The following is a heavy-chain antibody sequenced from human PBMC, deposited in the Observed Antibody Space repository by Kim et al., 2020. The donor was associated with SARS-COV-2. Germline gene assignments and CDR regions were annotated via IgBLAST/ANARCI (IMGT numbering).Heavy chain of an antibody. Sequence: GGSLRLSCAASGFTFSSYSMNWVRQAPGKGLEWVSSISSSSSYIYYADSVKGRFTISRDNAKNSLYLQMNSLRAEDTAVYYCAREGNGQWELRWYFDYWGQGTLVTVSS. CDR2: ISSSSSYI. D-gene: IGHD1-26*01. V-gene: IGHV3-21*01. CDR1: GFTFSSYS. J-gene: IGHJ4*02. CDR3: AREGNGQWELRWYFDY.